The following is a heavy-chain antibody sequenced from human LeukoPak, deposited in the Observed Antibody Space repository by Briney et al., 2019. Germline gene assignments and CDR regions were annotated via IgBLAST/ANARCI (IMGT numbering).Heavy chain of an antibody. CDR2: INWNGGST. Sequence: PGGSLRLSCAASGFTFDDYGMSWVRQAPGKGLEWVSGINWNGGSTGYADSVKGRFTISRDNAKNSPYLQMNSLRAEDTALYYCARGCSSTSCRYYYYYYGMDVWGQGTTVTVSS. D-gene: IGHD2-2*01. CDR1: GFTFDDYG. CDR3: ARGCSSTSCRYYYYYYGMDV. J-gene: IGHJ6*02. V-gene: IGHV3-20*04.